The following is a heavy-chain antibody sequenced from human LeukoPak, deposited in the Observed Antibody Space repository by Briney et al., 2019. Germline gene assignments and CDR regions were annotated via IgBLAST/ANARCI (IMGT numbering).Heavy chain of an antibody. J-gene: IGHJ6*02. CDR1: GFTFSSYA. D-gene: IGHD3-3*01. CDR3: ARVYEGRSNYDFWSGYFYYYYYGMDV. CDR2: INSDGSST. V-gene: IGHV3-74*01. Sequence: GGSLRLSCAASGFTFSSYAMSWVRQAPGKGLEWVSRINSDGSSTSYADSVKGRFTISRDNAKNTLYLQMNSLRAEDTAVYYCARVYEGRSNYDFWSGYFYYYYYGMDVWGQGTTVTVSS.